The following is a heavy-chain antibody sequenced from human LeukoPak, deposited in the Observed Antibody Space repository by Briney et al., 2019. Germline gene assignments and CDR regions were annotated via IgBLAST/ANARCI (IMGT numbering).Heavy chain of an antibody. CDR3: ARGGSDTAMAHDY. CDR2: INRDGSGT. D-gene: IGHD5-18*01. CDR1: GFTFSNHW. Sequence: GGSLRLSCAASGFTFSNHWMHWVRQAPGKGLMWVSRINRDGSGTDYADSVKGRFIISRDDAKNTLYLQVNSLRAEDTAVYFCARGGSDTAMAHDYWGQGTLVTVSS. J-gene: IGHJ4*02. V-gene: IGHV3-74*01.